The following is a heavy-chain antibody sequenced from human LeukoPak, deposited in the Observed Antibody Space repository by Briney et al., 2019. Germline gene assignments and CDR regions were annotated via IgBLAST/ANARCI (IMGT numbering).Heavy chain of an antibody. Sequence: PRGSLRVSCSAPRYTFSTSATHWVRPALGKGLEYVSAISSDGDSTYNADSVKGRSTISRDNSKNTLYLQMSSLRTEDTAVYYCVRSSASSGPNCFDPWGQGTLVTVSS. CDR1: RYTFSTSA. V-gene: IGHV3-64D*09. J-gene: IGHJ5*02. CDR2: ISSDGDST. CDR3: VRSSASSGPNCFDP. D-gene: IGHD3-10*01.